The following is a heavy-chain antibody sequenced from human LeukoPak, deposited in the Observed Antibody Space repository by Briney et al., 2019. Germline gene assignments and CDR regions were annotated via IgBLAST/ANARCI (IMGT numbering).Heavy chain of an antibody. CDR3: AKEHEELVDY. Sequence: GGSLRLSCAASGFTFSSYAMSWVRQAPGQGLEWVSAISGSGGGTYYDDSVKGRLTISSDNSKNTLYLQMNSLRAEATAVYDCAKEHEELVDYWGQGTLVTVSS. CDR2: ISGSGGGT. V-gene: IGHV3-23*01. D-gene: IGHD1-26*01. J-gene: IGHJ4*02. CDR1: GFTFSSYA.